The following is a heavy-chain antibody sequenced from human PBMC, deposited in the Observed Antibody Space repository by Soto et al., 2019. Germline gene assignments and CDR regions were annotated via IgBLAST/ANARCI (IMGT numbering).Heavy chain of an antibody. V-gene: IGHV3-21*01. D-gene: IGHD6-19*01. CDR3: ARTPVVGIYSEEDSLHTEY. Sequence: EVQLVESGGGLVKPGGSLRLSCAASGFTFSSYSMNWVRQAPGKGLEWVSSISSSSSYIYYADSVKGRFTISRDNAKNSLYLQMNSLRAEDTPVYYCARTPVVGIYSEEDSLHTEYWGQGTLVTVSS. CDR1: GFTFSSYS. J-gene: IGHJ4*02. CDR2: ISSSSSYI.